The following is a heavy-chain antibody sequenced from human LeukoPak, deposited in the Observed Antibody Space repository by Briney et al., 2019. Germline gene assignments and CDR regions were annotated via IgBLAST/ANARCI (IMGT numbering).Heavy chain of an antibody. D-gene: IGHD2-15*01. Sequence: PSETLSLTCTVSGGSVSSGSYYWIWIRQPPGKGLEWIGYIYYSGSTNYNPSLKSRVTISVDTSKNQFSLKLSSVTAADTAVYYCARGGYCSGGSCYSDYWGQGTLVTVSS. CDR3: ARGGYCSGGSCYSDY. CDR1: GGSVSSGSYY. CDR2: IYYSGST. J-gene: IGHJ4*02. V-gene: IGHV4-61*01.